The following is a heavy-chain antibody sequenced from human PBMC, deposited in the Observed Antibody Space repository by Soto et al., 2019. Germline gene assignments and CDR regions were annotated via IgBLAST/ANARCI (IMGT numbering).Heavy chain of an antibody. J-gene: IGHJ5*02. CDR2: IWYDGSNK. CDR3: ARDRGGYCSGGSCYPGNWFDP. D-gene: IGHD2-15*01. Sequence: GGSLRLSCAASGFTFSSYGMHWVRQAPGKGLEWVAVIWYDGSNKYYADSVKGRFTISRDNSKNTLYLQMNSLRAEDTAVYYCARDRGGYCSGGSCYPGNWFDPWGQGTLVTVSS. V-gene: IGHV3-33*01. CDR1: GFTFSSYG.